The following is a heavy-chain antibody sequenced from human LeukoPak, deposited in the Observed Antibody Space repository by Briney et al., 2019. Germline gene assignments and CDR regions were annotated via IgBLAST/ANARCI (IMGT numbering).Heavy chain of an antibody. CDR2: INAGNGNT. CDR1: GYTFTSYA. V-gene: IGHV1-3*03. Sequence: ASVKVSCKASGYTFTSYAMHWVRQAPGRRLEWMGWINAGNGNTKYSQEFQGRVTITRDTSASTAYMELSSLRSEDMAVYYCARDYGDYAPGAFDIWGQGTMVTVSS. J-gene: IGHJ3*02. CDR3: ARDYGDYAPGAFDI. D-gene: IGHD4-17*01.